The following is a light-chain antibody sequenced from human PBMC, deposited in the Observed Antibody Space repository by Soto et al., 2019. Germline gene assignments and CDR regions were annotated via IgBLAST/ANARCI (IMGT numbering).Light chain of an antibody. J-gene: IGKJ5*01. CDR2: KAS. CDR1: QTISSW. CDR3: QQYNTWTIT. V-gene: IGKV1-5*03. Sequence: DIQMTQSPSTLSGSVGDRVTITCRASQTISSWLAWYQQKPGKAPKLLIYKASTLKSGVPSRFSGSGSGTKFTLSISSLQSEDFVVYYCQQYNTWTITFGQGTRLEIK.